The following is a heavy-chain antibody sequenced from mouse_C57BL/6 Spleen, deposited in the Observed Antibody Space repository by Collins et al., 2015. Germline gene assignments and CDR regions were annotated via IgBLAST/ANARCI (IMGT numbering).Heavy chain of an antibody. CDR2: IDPNSGGT. J-gene: IGHJ1*03. CDR3: ARRETTDWYFDV. CDR1: NYTFTSYW. V-gene: IGHV1-72*01. D-gene: IGHD1-1*01. Sequence: QVQLQQPGAELVKPGASVKLSCKASNYTFTSYWMHWVKQRPGRGLEWIGRIDPNSGGTKYNEKFKSKATLTVDKPSSTAYMQLSSLTSEDSAVYYCARRETTDWYFDVWGTGTTVTVSS.